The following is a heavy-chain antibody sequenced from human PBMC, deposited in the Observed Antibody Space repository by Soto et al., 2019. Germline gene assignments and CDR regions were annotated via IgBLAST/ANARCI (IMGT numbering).Heavy chain of an antibody. CDR3: ASNDYDFWSGYSPSYYGMYV. D-gene: IGHD3-3*01. CDR2: IYYSGST. V-gene: IGHV4-39*01. CDR1: GGSISSSSYY. Sequence: SETLSLTCTVSGGSISSSSYYWGWIRQPPGKGLEWIGSIYYSGSTYYNPSLKSRVTISVDTSKNQFSLKLSSVTAADTAVYYCASNDYDFWSGYSPSYYGMYVWGQGTTF. J-gene: IGHJ6*01.